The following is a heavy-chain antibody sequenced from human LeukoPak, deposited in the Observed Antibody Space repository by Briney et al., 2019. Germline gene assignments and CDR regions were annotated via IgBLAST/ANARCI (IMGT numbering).Heavy chain of an antibody. Sequence: SVKVSCKASGGTFSSYAISWVRQAPGQGLEWMGGIIPIFGTANYAQKFQGRVTITADESTSTAYMELSSLRSEDTAVYYCARDALYGGSTHTYYGGQETRVTVSS. CDR2: IIPIFGTA. CDR3: ARDALYGGSTHTYY. V-gene: IGHV1-69*13. CDR1: GGTFSSYA. J-gene: IGHJ4*02. D-gene: IGHD1-26*01.